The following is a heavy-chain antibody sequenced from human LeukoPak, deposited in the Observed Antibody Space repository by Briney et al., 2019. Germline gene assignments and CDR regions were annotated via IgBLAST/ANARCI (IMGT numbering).Heavy chain of an antibody. CDR2: ISSSSTYI. D-gene: IGHD6-19*01. CDR3: ARDVAGSGGWYFFDI. V-gene: IGHV3-21*01. J-gene: IGHJ3*02. CDR1: GFTFSTYS. Sequence: PGGSLRLSCAASGFTFSTYSMNWVRQAPGKGLEWVSSISSSSTYIYYADSVKGRFTISRDNAKNSLYLQMNSLRAGDTAVYYCARDVAGSGGWYFFDIWGHGTMVTVSS.